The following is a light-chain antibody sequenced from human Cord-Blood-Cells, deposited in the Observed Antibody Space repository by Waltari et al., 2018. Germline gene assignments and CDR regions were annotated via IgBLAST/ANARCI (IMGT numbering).Light chain of an antibody. V-gene: IGKV4-1*01. CDR3: QQYYSTPRT. Sequence: DIVMTQSPDSLAVSLVERATINCKSSQSALYSSNNKNYLAWYQQKPGQPPKLLIYWASTRESGVPDRFSGSGSGTDFTLTISSLQAEDVAVYYCQQYYSTPRTFGQGTKVEIK. CDR1: QSALYSSNNKNY. J-gene: IGKJ1*01. CDR2: WAS.